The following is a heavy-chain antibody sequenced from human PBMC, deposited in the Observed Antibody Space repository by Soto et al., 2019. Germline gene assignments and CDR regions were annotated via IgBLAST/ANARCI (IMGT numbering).Heavy chain of an antibody. CDR2: LQTDGSHP. J-gene: IGHJ4*02. V-gene: IGHV3-74*01. D-gene: IGHD3-16*01. CDR3: ARGGDPDY. CDR1: GFKFDYYW. Sequence: EVQLVESGGGLVQPGGSLRLSCVASGFKFDYYWMHWVRQAPGGGLMWISRLQTDGSHPAYADSVKGRFTISRDNAKNTRYLQMNNLRVEDTAVYYCARGGDPDYWGQGTLVTVSS.